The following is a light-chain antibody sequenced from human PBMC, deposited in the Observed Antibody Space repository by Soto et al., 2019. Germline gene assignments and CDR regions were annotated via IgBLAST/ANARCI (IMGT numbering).Light chain of an antibody. V-gene: IGKV3-20*01. Sequence: EVVLTQSPVTLSLSPGERATLSCRASQSFRGLLAWYQQKPGQAPRLLIYDAYNRATGIPPRFSGSGSGTDFTLTISRLEPEDFAVYSCQQYGGSPLFTFGPGTRVDFK. CDR2: DAY. CDR1: QSFRGL. CDR3: QQYGGSPLFT. J-gene: IGKJ3*01.